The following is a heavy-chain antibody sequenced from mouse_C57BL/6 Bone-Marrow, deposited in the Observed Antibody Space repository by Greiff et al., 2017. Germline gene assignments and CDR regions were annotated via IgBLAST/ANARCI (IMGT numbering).Heavy chain of an antibody. V-gene: IGHV1-81*01. D-gene: IGHD2-3*01. CDR3: ARIYLWYFDV. CDR2: IYPRSGNT. J-gene: IGHJ1*03. Sequence: QVQLKESGAELARPGASVKLSCKASGYTFTSYGISWVKQRTGQGLEWIGEIYPRSGNTYYNEKFKGEATLTADKSSSTAYMELRSLTSEDSAVYFCARIYLWYFDVWGTGTTVTVSS. CDR1: GYTFTSYG.